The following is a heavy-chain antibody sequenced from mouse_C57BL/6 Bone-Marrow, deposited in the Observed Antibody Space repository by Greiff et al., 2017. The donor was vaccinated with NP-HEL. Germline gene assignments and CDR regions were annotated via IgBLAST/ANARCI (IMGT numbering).Heavy chain of an antibody. CDR2: INPYNGDT. CDR1: GYSFTGYF. V-gene: IGHV1-20*01. Sequence: VQLQQSGPELVKPGDSVKISCKASGYSFTGYFMNWVMQSHGKSLEWIGRINPYNGDTFYNQKFKGKATLTVDKSSSTAHMELRSLTSEDSAVYYCARKSHYYGSSYRYFDVWGTGTTVTVSS. J-gene: IGHJ1*03. CDR3: ARKSHYYGSSYRYFDV. D-gene: IGHD1-1*01.